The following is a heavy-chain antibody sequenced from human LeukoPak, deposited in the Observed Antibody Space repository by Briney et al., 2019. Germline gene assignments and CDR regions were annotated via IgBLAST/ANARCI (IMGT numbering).Heavy chain of an antibody. CDR1: GFTFDDYA. J-gene: IGHJ4*02. D-gene: IGHD2-2*01. V-gene: IGHV3-9*01. CDR3: AKDFSFSTSYLFDY. Sequence: PGRSLRLSCAASGFTFDDYAMHWVRHAPGKGLEWVSGIGWNSGSIGYADSVKGRFTISRDNAKNSLYLQMNSLRAEDTALYYCAKDFSFSTSYLFDYWGQGTLVTVSS. CDR2: IGWNSGSI.